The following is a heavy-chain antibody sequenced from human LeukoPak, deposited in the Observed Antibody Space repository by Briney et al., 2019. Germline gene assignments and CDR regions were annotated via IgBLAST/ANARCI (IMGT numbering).Heavy chain of an antibody. CDR2: IFSSGST. Sequence: KPSETLSLTCAVYGGSFSGYYWSWVRQPPGKGLEWIGYIFSSGSTNYKDSLKSRVTISEDTSKNQFSLRLTSVTAADTAVYYCARVPTIFGVDMYYFDFWGQGNLVTVSS. CDR1: GGSFSGYY. J-gene: IGHJ4*02. CDR3: ARVPTIFGVDMYYFDF. D-gene: IGHD3-3*01. V-gene: IGHV4-59*01.